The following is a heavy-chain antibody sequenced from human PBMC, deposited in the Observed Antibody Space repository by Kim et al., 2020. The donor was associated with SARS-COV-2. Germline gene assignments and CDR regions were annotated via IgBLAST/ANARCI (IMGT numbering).Heavy chain of an antibody. CDR1: GFTFDDYA. J-gene: IGHJ2*01. Sequence: GGSLRLSCAASGFTFDDYAMHWVRQAPGKGLEWVSGICWNRGSIGYADSVKGRFTISRDNAKNSLYLQMNSLRAEDTALYYCAKDSRSWYWYFDLWGRGTLVTVSS. CDR2: ICWNRGSI. D-gene: IGHD6-13*01. V-gene: IGHV3-9*01. CDR3: AKDSRSWYWYFDL.